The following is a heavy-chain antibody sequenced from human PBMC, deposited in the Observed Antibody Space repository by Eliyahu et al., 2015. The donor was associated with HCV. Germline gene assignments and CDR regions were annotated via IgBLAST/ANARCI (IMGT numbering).Heavy chain of an antibody. CDR3: ARDLGNYYDSSGYSQYFDY. J-gene: IGHJ4*02. CDR1: GFTFXSYS. Sequence: EVQLVESGGGLVKPGGSLXLSCAAXGFTFXSYSMKWXRQAPGKGLEWVXSISSSSSYIYYADSVKGRFTISRDNAKNSLYLQMNXLRAEDTAVYYCARDLGNYYDSSGYSQYFDYWGQGTLVTVSS. D-gene: IGHD3-22*01. V-gene: IGHV3-21*01. CDR2: ISSSSSYI.